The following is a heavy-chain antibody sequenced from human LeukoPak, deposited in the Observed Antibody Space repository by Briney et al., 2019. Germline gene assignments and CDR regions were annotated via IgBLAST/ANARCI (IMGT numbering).Heavy chain of an antibody. V-gene: IGHV3-21*01. D-gene: IGHD3-22*01. CDR3: ARYGDDSSGYYYFDY. Sequence: GGSLRLSCAASGFTFSSYSMNWVRQAPGKGREWVSSISSSSSYIYYADSVKGRFTISRDNAKNSLYLQMNSLRAEDTAVYYCARYGDDSSGYYYFDYWGQGTLVTVSS. CDR1: GFTFSSYS. CDR2: ISSSSSYI. J-gene: IGHJ4*02.